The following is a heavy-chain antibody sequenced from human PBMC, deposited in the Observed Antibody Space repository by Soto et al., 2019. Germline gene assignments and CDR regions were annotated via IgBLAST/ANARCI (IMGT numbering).Heavy chain of an antibody. CDR3: VRAVYCTTANCWDDFHYYNIDV. J-gene: IGHJ6*02. D-gene: IGHD2-2*01. CDR1: GGSISYYY. V-gene: IGHV4-59*01. Sequence: QVHLQESGPGLVQPSETLSLTCTVSGGSISYYYWSWIRQPPGKGLEWIGYMYYSGGTYYNPSLNSRVTISVDTSKNQFSLRLTSVTAADTAVYYCVRAVYCTTANCWDDFHYYNIDVWGQGTAVTVSS. CDR2: MYYSGGT.